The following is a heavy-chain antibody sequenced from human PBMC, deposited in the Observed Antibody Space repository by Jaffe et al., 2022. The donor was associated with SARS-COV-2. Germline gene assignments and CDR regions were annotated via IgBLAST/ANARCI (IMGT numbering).Heavy chain of an antibody. CDR1: GFTFSSYG. Sequence: QVQLVESGGGVVQPGRSLRLSCAASGFTFSSYGMHWVRQAPGKGLEWVAVIWYDGSNKYYADSVKGRFTISRDNSKNTLYLQMNSLRAEDTAVYYCARVPSRGYYGSGSYYNGWEGGGRYYYYGMDVWGQGTTVTVSS. V-gene: IGHV3-33*01. D-gene: IGHD3-10*01. CDR3: ARVPSRGYYGSGSYYNGWEGGGRYYYYGMDV. J-gene: IGHJ6*02. CDR2: IWYDGSNK.